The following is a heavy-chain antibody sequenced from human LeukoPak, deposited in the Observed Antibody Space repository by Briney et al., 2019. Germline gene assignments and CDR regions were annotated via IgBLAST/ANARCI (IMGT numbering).Heavy chain of an antibody. CDR3: ARANRRGYSYGYYVY. CDR2: INPNSGGT. D-gene: IGHD5-18*01. Sequence: ASVNVSCKASGYTFTGYYMHWARQAPGQGLEWMGWINPNSGGTNYAQKFQGWVTMTRDTSISTAYMELSRLRSDDTAVYYCARANRRGYSYGYYVYWGQGTLVTVSS. CDR1: GYTFTGYY. J-gene: IGHJ4*02. V-gene: IGHV1-2*04.